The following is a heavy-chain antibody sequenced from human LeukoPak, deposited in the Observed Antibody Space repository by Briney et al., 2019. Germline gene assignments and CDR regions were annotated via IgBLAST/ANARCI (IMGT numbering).Heavy chain of an antibody. V-gene: IGHV1-69*05. D-gene: IGHD3-10*01. CDR3: ARDHGSGRDWFDP. J-gene: IGHJ5*02. CDR1: GGTFSSYA. Sequence: SVKVSCKASGGTFSSYAISWVRQAPGQGLEWMGGIIPIFGTANYAQKFQGRVTITTDESTSTAYMELSSLRSEDTAVYYCARDHGSGRDWFDPWGQGTLVTVSS. CDR2: IIPIFGTA.